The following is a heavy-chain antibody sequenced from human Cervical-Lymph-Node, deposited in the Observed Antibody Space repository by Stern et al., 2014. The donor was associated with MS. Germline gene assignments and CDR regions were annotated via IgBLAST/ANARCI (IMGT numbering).Heavy chain of an antibody. CDR3: ARDHFTTSLDV. D-gene: IGHD2-2*01. V-gene: IGHV4-31*03. J-gene: IGHJ6*02. CDR1: GGSISSDNYH. CDR2: IYYSGTT. Sequence: QVQLVQSGPGLVKPSQTLSLTCTVSGGSISSDNYHWTWIRQHPGKGLEWIGHIYYSGTTYYNPSLKSRVSITVDTSKNLFSLRLSSVTAADTAVYYCARDHFTTSLDVWGHGTTVTVS.